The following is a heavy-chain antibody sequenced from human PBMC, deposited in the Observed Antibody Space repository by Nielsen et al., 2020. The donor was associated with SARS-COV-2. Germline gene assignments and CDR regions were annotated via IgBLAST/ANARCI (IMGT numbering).Heavy chain of an antibody. Sequence: GVLKISCAASGFTFADSWMHWVRQAPGKGLEWISRINREGYTRDYADSVKGRFTISRDNAANTLSLQMRSLRAEDTAVYFCIRAGTYNYGLAYWGQGVLVKVSS. CDR1: GFTFADSW. CDR2: INREGYTR. CDR3: IRAGTYNYGLAY. V-gene: IGHV3-74*01. D-gene: IGHD5-18*01. J-gene: IGHJ4*02.